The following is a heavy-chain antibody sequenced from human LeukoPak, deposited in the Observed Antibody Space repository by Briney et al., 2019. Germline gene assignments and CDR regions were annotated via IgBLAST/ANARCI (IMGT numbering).Heavy chain of an antibody. CDR1: GGTFSSYA. J-gene: IGHJ6*02. D-gene: IGHD5-18*01. Sequence: GASVKVSCKASGGTFSSYAISWVRQAPGQGLEWMGGIIPIFGTANYAQKFQGRVTITTDESTSTAYMELSSLRSEDTAVYYCARGLDTDDYDYYGMDVWGQGTTVTVSS. V-gene: IGHV1-69*05. CDR3: ARGLDTDDYDYYGMDV. CDR2: IIPIFGTA.